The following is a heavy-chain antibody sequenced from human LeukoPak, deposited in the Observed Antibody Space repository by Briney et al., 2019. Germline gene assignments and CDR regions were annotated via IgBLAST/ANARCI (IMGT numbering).Heavy chain of an antibody. J-gene: IGHJ4*02. Sequence: GGSLRLSCAASGFTFSSYGMHWVRQAPGKGLEWVAFIRYDGSNKYYADSVKGRFTISRDNSKNTLYLQMNSLRAEDTAVYYCAKEEQLWFGIDYWGQGTLVTVSS. CDR3: AKEEQLWFGIDY. D-gene: IGHD3-10*01. CDR2: IRYDGSNK. CDR1: GFTFSSYG. V-gene: IGHV3-30*02.